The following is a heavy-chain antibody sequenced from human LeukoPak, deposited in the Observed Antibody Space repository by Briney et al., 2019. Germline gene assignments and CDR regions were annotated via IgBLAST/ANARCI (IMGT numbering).Heavy chain of an antibody. CDR1: GYSFTSYW. D-gene: IGHD4-23*01. CDR3: AGLGGGKSGGRDPYYYYGMDV. Sequence: GESLKISCKGSGYSFTSYWIGWVRQMPGKGLEWMGIIYPGDSDTRYSPSFQGQVTISADKSISTAYLQWSSLKASDTAMYYCAGLGGGKSGGRDPYYYYGMDVWGQGTTVTVSS. CDR2: IYPGDSDT. J-gene: IGHJ6*02. V-gene: IGHV5-51*01.